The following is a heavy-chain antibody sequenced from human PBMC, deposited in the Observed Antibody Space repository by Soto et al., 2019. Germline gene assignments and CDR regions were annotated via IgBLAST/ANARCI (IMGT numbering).Heavy chain of an antibody. CDR1: GGSISSGGYS. CDR3: AGGIAARPLGY. CDR2: IYHSGST. D-gene: IGHD6-6*01. Sequence: QLQLQESGSGLVKPSQTLSLTCAVSGGSISSGGYSWIWIGQPPGKGLEWIGYIYHSGSTYYNPSLKSRVTISVDRSKNQFSLKLSSVTAADTAVYYCAGGIAARPLGYWGQGTLVTVSS. V-gene: IGHV4-30-2*01. J-gene: IGHJ4*02.